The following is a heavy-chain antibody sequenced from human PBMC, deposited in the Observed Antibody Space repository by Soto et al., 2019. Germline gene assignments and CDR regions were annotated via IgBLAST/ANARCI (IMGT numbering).Heavy chain of an antibody. CDR1: GFTLRSHR. CDR3: ATVFDL. Sequence: GGSLRLSCAASGFTLRSHRIHCVHQAPGKGLEGVSRIDTDGGGTSYADSVKGRFTISTDNAKNTVYLQMNGLRAEDTAVYYCATVFDLWGQGTLVTVSS. J-gene: IGHJ5*02. CDR2: IDTDGGGT. V-gene: IGHV3-74*01.